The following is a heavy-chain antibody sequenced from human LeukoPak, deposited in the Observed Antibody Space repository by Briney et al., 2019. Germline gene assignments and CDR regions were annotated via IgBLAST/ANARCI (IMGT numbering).Heavy chain of an antibody. CDR1: GYTFTGYY. V-gene: IGHV1-2*02. CDR3: ARGRVLDTVTTDY. J-gene: IGHJ4*02. Sequence: ASVKVSCKASGYTFTGYYMHWVRQAPGQGLEWMGWINPNSGGTNYAQKFQGRVTMTRDTSISTAYMELSRLRSDDTAVYYCARGRVLDTVTTDYWGQGTLLTVSS. CDR2: INPNSGGT. D-gene: IGHD4-17*01.